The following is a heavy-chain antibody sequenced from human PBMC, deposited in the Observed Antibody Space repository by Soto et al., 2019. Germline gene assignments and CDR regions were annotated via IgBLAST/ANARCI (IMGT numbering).Heavy chain of an antibody. J-gene: IGHJ6*02. CDR3: ARDTVVPAAFYYYGMDV. Sequence: GGSLRLSCAASGFTFSSYSMNWDRQAPGKGLEWVSSISSSSSYIYYADSVKGRFTTSRDNAKNSLYLQMNSLRAEDTAVYYCARDTVVPAAFYYYGMDVWGQGTTVTVSS. CDR2: ISSSSSYI. CDR1: GFTFSSYS. V-gene: IGHV3-21*01. D-gene: IGHD2-2*01.